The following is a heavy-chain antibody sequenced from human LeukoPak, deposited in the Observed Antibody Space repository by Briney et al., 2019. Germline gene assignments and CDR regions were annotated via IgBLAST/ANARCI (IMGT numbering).Heavy chain of an antibody. CDR3: ARANSSGYPGAFDI. CDR2: IYYSGST. D-gene: IGHD3-22*01. CDR1: GGSISSYY. Sequence: SETLSLTCTVSGGSISSYYWSWTRQPPGKGLEWIGYIYYSGSTNYNPSLKSRATISVDTSKNQFSLKLSSVTAADTAVYYCARANSSGYPGAFDIWGQGTMVTVSS. J-gene: IGHJ3*02. V-gene: IGHV4-59*01.